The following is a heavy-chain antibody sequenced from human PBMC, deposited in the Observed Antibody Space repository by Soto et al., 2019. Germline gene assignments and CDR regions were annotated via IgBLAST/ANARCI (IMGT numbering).Heavy chain of an antibody. V-gene: IGHV3-33*01. CDR1: GFTFSSYG. J-gene: IGHJ4*02. CDR3: ARDSVYSVSYFEN. D-gene: IGHD1-26*01. Sequence: QVQLVESGGGVVQPGRSLRLSCAASGFTFSSYGMHWVRQAPGKGLDWVALIWYDGSNKYYADSVKGRFTISRDNSKNTLDLQMNSLRAEDTAVHYCARDSVYSVSYFENWGQGTLVTVSS. CDR2: IWYDGSNK.